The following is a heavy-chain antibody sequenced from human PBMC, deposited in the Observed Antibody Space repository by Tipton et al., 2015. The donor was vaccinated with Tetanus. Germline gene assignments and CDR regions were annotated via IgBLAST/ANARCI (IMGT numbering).Heavy chain of an antibody. CDR1: GFTFSSYA. CDR2: ISGSGGST. J-gene: IGHJ2*01. D-gene: IGHD3-22*01. V-gene: IGHV3-23*01. Sequence: SLRLSCAASGFTFSSYAMSWVRQAPGKGLEWVSAISGSGGSTYYADSVKGRFTISRDNSKNTLYLQMNSLRAEDTAAYYCAKDFSPLVVSLAYFDLWGRGTLVTVSS. CDR3: AKDFSPLVVSLAYFDL.